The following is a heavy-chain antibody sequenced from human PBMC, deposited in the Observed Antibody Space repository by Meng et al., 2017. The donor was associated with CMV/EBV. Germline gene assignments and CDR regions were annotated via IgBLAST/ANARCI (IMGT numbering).Heavy chain of an antibody. CDR3: ARVGIYYHFWSCSPTGGWFDP. CDR2: MNPNSGNT. CDR1: GYTFPSYD. D-gene: IGHD3-3*01. J-gene: IGHJ5*02. Sequence: ASVQVSCQPSGYTFPSYDINWVRQATGQGLDGVGWMNPNSGNTGYAQKFQGRVTITRNTSISTAYMELSSLRSEDTAVYYRARVGIYYHFWSCSPTGGWFDPWGQGTLVTVSS. V-gene: IGHV1-8*03.